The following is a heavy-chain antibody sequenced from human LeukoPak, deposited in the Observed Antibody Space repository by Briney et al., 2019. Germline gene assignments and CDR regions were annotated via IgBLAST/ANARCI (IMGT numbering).Heavy chain of an antibody. CDR1: GFTFSSYA. Sequence: GGSLRLSCAASGFTFSSYAMPWVRQAPGKGLEWVAVISYDGSNKYYADSVKGRFTISRDNSKNTLYLQMNSLRAEDTAVYYCAREGWGRRGVSDYFDYWGQGTLVTVSS. V-gene: IGHV3-30*04. D-gene: IGHD3-16*01. J-gene: IGHJ4*02. CDR2: ISYDGSNK. CDR3: AREGWGRRGVSDYFDY.